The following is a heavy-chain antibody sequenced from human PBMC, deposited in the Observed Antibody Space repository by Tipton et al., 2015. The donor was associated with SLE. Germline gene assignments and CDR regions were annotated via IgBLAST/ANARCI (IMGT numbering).Heavy chain of an antibody. Sequence: SLRLSCAASGFTFSSYEMNWVRQAPGKGLEWVSYISSSSSYTNYADSVKGRFTISRDNAKNSLYLQMNSLRAEDTAVYYCARVASSGYSPSYYMDVWGKGTTVTVSS. CDR2: ISSSSSYT. CDR1: GFTFSSYE. V-gene: IGHV3-48*03. CDR3: ARVASSGYSPSYYMDV. J-gene: IGHJ6*03. D-gene: IGHD3-22*01.